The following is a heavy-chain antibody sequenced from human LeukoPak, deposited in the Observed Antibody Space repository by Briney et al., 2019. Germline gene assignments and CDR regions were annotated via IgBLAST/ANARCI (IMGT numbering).Heavy chain of an antibody. CDR1: GGSISNYF. V-gene: IGHV4-59*01. D-gene: IGHD6-19*01. CDR3: AITLSSGWPHDVFDI. J-gene: IGHJ3*02. CDR2: MYYRGSA. Sequence: PSETLSLTCTVSGGSISNYFCNWIRQSPGKGLEWIAHMYYRGSANYTPSLTSRVTTSVDTSKNQFSLKLTSLTAADTAVYSCAITLSSGWPHDVFDIWGQGTMVTVSS.